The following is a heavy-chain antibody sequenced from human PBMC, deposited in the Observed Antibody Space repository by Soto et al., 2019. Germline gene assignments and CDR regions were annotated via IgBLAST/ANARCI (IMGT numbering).Heavy chain of an antibody. D-gene: IGHD1-1*01. CDR3: ARRLERGDLPEGFEY. V-gene: IGHV4-4*02. J-gene: IGHJ4*02. CDR2: IFHSGAT. Sequence: QVQLQESGPGLVEPSGTLSLTCAVSGDSISSSHWWSWVRQSPGKGLEWIGEIFHSGATKYNPSLGSRVTMSVGKSKNQLSLKLRSVTAADTAVYYCARRLERGDLPEGFEYWGQGTLATVSS. CDR1: GDSISSSHW.